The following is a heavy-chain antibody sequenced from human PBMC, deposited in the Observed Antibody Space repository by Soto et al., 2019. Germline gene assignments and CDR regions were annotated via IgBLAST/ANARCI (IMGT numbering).Heavy chain of an antibody. CDR3: ARDAPETAPY. J-gene: IGHJ4*02. Sequence: QVQLQESGPGLVKPSQTLSLTCTVSGGSISNGDYYWNWIRQHPEKGLEWIGYINYRGSTFYNPSLKSRIIISVEKSKNQLALKLSSVTAADTAVYYCARDAPETAPYWGQGTLVTVSS. CDR1: GGSISNGDYY. D-gene: IGHD2-2*01. V-gene: IGHV4-31*03. CDR2: INYRGST.